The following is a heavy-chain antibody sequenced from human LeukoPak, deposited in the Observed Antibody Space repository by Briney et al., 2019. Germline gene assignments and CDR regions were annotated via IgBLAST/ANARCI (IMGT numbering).Heavy chain of an antibody. CDR3: ARDPGWELRDYYFDY. J-gene: IGHJ4*02. Sequence: GGSLRLSCAAFGFTFSSYAMHWVRQAPGKGLEWVAVISYDGSNKYYADSVKGRFTISRDNSKNTLYLQMNSLRAEDTAVYYCARDPGWELRDYYFDYWGQGTLVTVSS. CDR1: GFTFSSYA. CDR2: ISYDGSNK. V-gene: IGHV3-30-3*01. D-gene: IGHD1-26*01.